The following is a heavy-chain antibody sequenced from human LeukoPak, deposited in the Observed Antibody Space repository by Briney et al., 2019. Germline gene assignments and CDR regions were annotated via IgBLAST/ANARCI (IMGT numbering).Heavy chain of an antibody. CDR3: ARLGSQLLFDP. V-gene: IGHV4-39*01. CDR2: IYYSGST. D-gene: IGHD2-2*01. Sequence: TSSETLSLTCTVSGGSISSSSYYWGWFRQPPGKGLEWIGSIYYSGSTYYNPSLKSRVSISVDTSTNQFSLKLSSVTAADTAVYYCARLGSQLLFDPWGQGTLVTVSS. CDR1: GGSISSSSYY. J-gene: IGHJ5*02.